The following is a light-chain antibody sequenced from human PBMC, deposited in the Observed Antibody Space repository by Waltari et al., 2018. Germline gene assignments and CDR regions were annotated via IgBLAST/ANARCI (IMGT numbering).Light chain of an antibody. J-gene: IGLJ3*02. CDR2: ENN. CDR1: GSNLGNTS. V-gene: IGLV1-51*02. CDR3: ATWYSSLSGV. Sequence: VLTQPPSVSAAPGQQVTISCSVSGSNLGNTSVSLNHQRPGTAPILLIYENNKRPSWIPYRFSASKSGTSATLGITGLQTGDEADYYCATWYSSLSGVFGGGTKLTVL.